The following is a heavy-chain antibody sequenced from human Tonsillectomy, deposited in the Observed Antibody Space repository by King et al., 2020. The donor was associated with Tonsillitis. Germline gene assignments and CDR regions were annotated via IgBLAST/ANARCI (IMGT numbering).Heavy chain of an antibody. CDR1: GGSFSGYY. J-gene: IGHJ4*02. CDR2: INHSVTT. D-gene: IGHD6-13*01. CDR3: ARSRRDSDSWFVIPQKYLDF. Sequence: VQLQQWGAGLLKPSETLSLTCAVYGGSFSGYYWSWIRQPPGKGLEWIGEINHSVTTKYNPSLKSRVTISIDTSKNQFSLRLSSVTAADTAVYYCARSRRDSDSWFVIPQKYLDFWGQGILVTVSS. V-gene: IGHV4-34*01.